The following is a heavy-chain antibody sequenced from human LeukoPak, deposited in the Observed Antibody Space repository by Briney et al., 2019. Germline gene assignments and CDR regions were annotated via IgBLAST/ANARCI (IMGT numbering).Heavy chain of an antibody. J-gene: IGHJ2*01. CDR1: GFIFSSYS. V-gene: IGHV3-23*01. D-gene: IGHD6-19*01. Sequence: PGGSLRLSCAASGFIFSSYSMSWVRQAPGKGLEWVSAISGSGGSTNYADSVKGRFTISRDNSKNTLYLQMNSLRAEDTAVYYCAKRRSSGPNWYFDLWGRGTLVAVSS. CDR3: AKRRSSGPNWYFDL. CDR2: ISGSGGST.